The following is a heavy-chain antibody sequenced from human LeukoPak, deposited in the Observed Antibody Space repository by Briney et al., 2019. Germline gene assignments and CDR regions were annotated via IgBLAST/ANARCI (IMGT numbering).Heavy chain of an antibody. D-gene: IGHD3-10*01. V-gene: IGHV3-30*02. CDR3: ARVGYYFDY. J-gene: IGHJ4*02. CDR1: GFSFSTYG. CDR2: IRHDGSSK. Sequence: PGGSLRLSCVASGFSFSTYGMHWVRQAPGKGLEWVAFIRHDGSSKYYADSVKGRFTIPRDSSKDTLYLQMNSLRTEDTAVYYCARVGYYFDYWGQGTLVTVSS.